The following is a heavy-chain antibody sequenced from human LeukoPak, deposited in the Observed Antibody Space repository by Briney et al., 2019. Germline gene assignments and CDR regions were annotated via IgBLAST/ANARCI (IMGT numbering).Heavy chain of an antibody. CDR3: ARDFTPEWFDIH. D-gene: IGHD3-3*01. CDR2: ISYDGSDE. J-gene: IGHJ4*02. Sequence: GGSLRLSCVASGLAFSSYSMHWVRQAPGKGLEWVGVISYDGSDEYYTDSVKGRFTISRDNSKNTVYLQMNSLRADNTAVYYCARDFTPEWFDIHWGQGTLVTVS. V-gene: IGHV3-30*04. CDR1: GLAFSSYS.